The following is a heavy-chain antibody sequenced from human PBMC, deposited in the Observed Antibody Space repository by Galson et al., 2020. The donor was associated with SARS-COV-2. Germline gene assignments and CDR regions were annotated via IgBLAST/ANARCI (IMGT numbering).Heavy chain of an antibody. CDR3: ARDPFQYYDILTGYPDV. J-gene: IGHJ6*02. D-gene: IGHD3-9*01. Sequence: GESLKISCAASGFTFSSYAMHWVRQAPGKGLEYVSAISSNGGSTYYANSVKGRFTISRDNSKNTLYLQMGSLRAEDMAVYYCARDPFQYYDILTGYPDVWGQGTTVTVSS. CDR2: ISSNGGST. CDR1: GFTFSSYA. V-gene: IGHV3-64*01.